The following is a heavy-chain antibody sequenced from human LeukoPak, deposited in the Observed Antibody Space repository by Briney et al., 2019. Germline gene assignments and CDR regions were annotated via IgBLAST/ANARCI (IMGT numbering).Heavy chain of an antibody. D-gene: IGHD6-19*01. CDR3: VKDRWIGRISMAGQDY. CDR2: ISYDGSEK. CDR1: GFTFSIYG. Sequence: GRSLTLSCATSGFTFSIYGMHWVRQAPGKGLEWLAVISYDGSEKYQTDSVKGRFTISRDNSKNTLSLQMNSLRGEDTAVYYCVKDRWIGRISMAGQDYWGQGTLVIVSS. V-gene: IGHV3-30*18. J-gene: IGHJ4*02.